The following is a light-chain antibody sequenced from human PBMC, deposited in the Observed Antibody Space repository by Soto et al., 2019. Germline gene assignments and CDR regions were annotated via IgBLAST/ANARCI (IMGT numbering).Light chain of an antibody. CDR2: GTX. V-gene: IGKV3-15*01. J-gene: IGKJ4*01. CDR3: QQYDKWPTVT. Sequence: EIVMTQSPATLSVSPGERATVSXRASQSVSHNLAWYQQKPVXXTRLXXXGTXTRATGIPPRFRGSGSGTEFTLTISSLQSEDFAVYYCQQYDKWPTVTFGGGTKVDIK. CDR1: QSVSHN.